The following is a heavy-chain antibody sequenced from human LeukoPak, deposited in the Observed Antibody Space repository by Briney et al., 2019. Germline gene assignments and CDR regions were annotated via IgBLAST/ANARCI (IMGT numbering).Heavy chain of an antibody. D-gene: IGHD6-19*01. Sequence: TGGSLRLSCAASGFTFSSYSMNWVRQAPGKGLEWVSYISSTSTTIYYRDSVKGRFTISRDAAKNSLYLQMNSLRAEDTAVYYCARDPMGIAVAEGAYDYWGQGTLVTVSS. CDR1: GFTFSSYS. CDR3: ARDPMGIAVAEGAYDY. V-gene: IGHV3-48*01. CDR2: ISSTSTTI. J-gene: IGHJ4*02.